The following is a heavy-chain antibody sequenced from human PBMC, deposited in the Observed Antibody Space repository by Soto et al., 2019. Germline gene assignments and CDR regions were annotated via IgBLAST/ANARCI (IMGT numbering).Heavy chain of an antibody. J-gene: IGHJ4*02. Sequence: QVQLQESGPGLVKPSETLSLTCAVSGGSISTSAWWSWVRQSPGKGLEWIGEIYHSGGTNYNPSLKSRVTISVDKSKNQFSLKLSSVTAADTAVYYCAGRTVAVYLSDFCGQGTLVTVSA. V-gene: IGHV4-4*02. CDR1: GGSISTSAW. D-gene: IGHD6-19*01. CDR3: AGRTVAVYLSDF. CDR2: IYHSGGT.